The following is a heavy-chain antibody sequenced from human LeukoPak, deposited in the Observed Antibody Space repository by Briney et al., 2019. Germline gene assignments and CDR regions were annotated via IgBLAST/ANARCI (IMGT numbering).Heavy chain of an antibody. CDR1: GFEISSFW. Sequence: GGSLRLSCEASGFEISSFWMSWVRQAPGKGLEWVSAISGSGGSTYYADSVKGRFTISRDNSKNTLYLQMNSLRAEDTAVYYCAKDIYYYDSSGPFDYWGQGTLVTVSS. D-gene: IGHD3-22*01. J-gene: IGHJ4*02. V-gene: IGHV3-23*01. CDR2: ISGSGGST. CDR3: AKDIYYYDSSGPFDY.